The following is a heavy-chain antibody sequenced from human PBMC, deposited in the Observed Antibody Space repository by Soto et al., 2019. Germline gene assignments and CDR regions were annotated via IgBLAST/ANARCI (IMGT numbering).Heavy chain of an antibody. Sequence: LKISCKGSGYTFSNFWIGWVRQMPGKGLEWVGIIYPGDSDTRYSPSFQGQVTISADKSISTAYLQWSSLKASDTAMYYCARPYGGNVGRAIYWGQGTLVTVSS. D-gene: IGHD4-17*01. J-gene: IGHJ4*02. CDR2: IYPGDSDT. CDR1: GYTFSNFW. CDR3: ARPYGGNVGRAIY. V-gene: IGHV5-51*01.